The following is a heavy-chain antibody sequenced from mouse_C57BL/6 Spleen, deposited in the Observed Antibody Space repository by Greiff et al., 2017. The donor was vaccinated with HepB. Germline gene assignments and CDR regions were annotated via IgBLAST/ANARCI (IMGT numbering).Heavy chain of an antibody. CDR1: GYTFTSYW. Sequence: VQLQESGAELVKPGASVKLSCKASGYTFTSYWMHWVKQRPGQGLEWIGMIHPNSGSTNYNEKFKSKATLTVDKSSSTAYMQLSSLTSEDSAVYYCARGTEGYFDYWGQGTTLTVSS. V-gene: IGHV1-64*01. J-gene: IGHJ2*01. CDR3: ARGTEGYFDY. D-gene: IGHD3-3*01. CDR2: IHPNSGST.